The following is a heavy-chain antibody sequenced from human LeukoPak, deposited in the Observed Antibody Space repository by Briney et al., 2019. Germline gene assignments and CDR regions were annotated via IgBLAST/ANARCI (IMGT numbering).Heavy chain of an antibody. J-gene: IGHJ4*02. V-gene: IGHV3-11*01. Sequence: GGSLRLSCAASGFTFSDYYMSWIRQAPGKGLEWVSYISSSGSTIYYADSVKGRFTISRDNAKNSLYLQMNSLRAEDTAVYYCARDSLSYSSSSFDYWGQGTLVTVSS. D-gene: IGHD6-6*01. CDR3: ARDSLSYSSSSFDY. CDR2: ISSSGSTI. CDR1: GFTFSDYY.